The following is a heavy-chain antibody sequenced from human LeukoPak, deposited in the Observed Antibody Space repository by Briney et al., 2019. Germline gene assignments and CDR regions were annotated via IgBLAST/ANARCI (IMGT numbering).Heavy chain of an antibody. CDR2: ISSSSSTI. Sequence: GGSLRLSCAASGFTFSSYSMNWVRQAPGKGLEWVSYISSSSSTIYYADSVKGRFTISSDNAKNSLYLQMNSLRAEDTAVYYCAREVNDFWSGSYPNNWFDPWGQGTLVTVSS. CDR3: AREVNDFWSGSYPNNWFDP. V-gene: IGHV3-48*04. D-gene: IGHD3-3*01. J-gene: IGHJ5*02. CDR1: GFTFSSYS.